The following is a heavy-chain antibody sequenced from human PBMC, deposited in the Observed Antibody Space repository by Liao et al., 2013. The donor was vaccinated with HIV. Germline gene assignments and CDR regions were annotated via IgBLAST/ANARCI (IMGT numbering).Heavy chain of an antibody. J-gene: IGHJ6*03. Sequence: QVQLQQWGAGLLKPSETLSLTCAVYGGSFSGYYWSWIRQPPGKGLEWIGEINHSGSTNYNPSLKSRVTMSVDTSKNQVSLKMTAVTAADTAVYYCARARWGYDTSGLRLYYHYMDVWGKGTTVTVSS. CDR3: ARARWGYDTSGLRLYYHYMDV. V-gene: IGHV4-34*01. D-gene: IGHD3-22*01. CDR1: GGSFSGYY. CDR2: INHSGST.